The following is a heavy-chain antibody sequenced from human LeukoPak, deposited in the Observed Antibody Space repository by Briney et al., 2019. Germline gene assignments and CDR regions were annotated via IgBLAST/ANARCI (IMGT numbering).Heavy chain of an antibody. CDR2: IYENGGTT. V-gene: IGHV3-23*01. J-gene: IGHJ4*02. CDR1: GFTFRSHA. CDR3: XXXXXXXXXAHFDY. Sequence: GGSLRLSCVGSGFTFRSHAMSWVRQAPEKGLEFVSGIYENGGTTYYADSVKGRFSISRDNSKNTLYLQMDSLRGEDTAVYYXXXXXXXXXXAHFDYWGQGALVTVSS.